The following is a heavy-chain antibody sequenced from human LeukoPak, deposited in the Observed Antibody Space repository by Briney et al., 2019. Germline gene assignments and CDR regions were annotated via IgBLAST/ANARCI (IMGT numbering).Heavy chain of an antibody. CDR2: ISAYNGNT. Sequence: GASVKVSCKASGYTFTSYGISWVRQAPEQGLEWMGWISAYNGNTNYAQKLQGRVTMTTDTSTSTACMELRSLRSDDTAVYYCARSETKIENWFDPWGQGTLVTVSS. CDR3: ARSETKIENWFDP. V-gene: IGHV1-18*01. J-gene: IGHJ5*02. CDR1: GYTFTSYG. D-gene: IGHD3-22*01.